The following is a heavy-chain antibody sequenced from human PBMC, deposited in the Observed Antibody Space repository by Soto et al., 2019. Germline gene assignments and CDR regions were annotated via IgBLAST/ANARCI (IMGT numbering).Heavy chain of an antibody. V-gene: IGHV1-18*04. CDR3: ARYSSSSLTYYYYGMDV. CDR1: GYTFTSYG. J-gene: IGHJ6*02. D-gene: IGHD6-6*01. CDR2: ISAYNGNT. Sequence: QVQLVQYGAEVKKPGASVKVSCKASGYTFTSYGISWVRQAPGQGLEWMGWISAYNGNTNYAQKLQGRVTMTTDTSTSTAYMELRSLRSDDTAMYYCARYSSSSLTYYYYGMDVWGQGTTVTVSS.